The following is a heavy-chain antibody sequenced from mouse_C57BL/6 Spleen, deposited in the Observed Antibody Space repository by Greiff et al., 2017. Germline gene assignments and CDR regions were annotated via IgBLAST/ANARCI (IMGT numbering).Heavy chain of an antibody. CDR2: INPSSGYT. CDR3: ARTPDYYGSSSYYFDY. CDR1: GYTFTSYT. V-gene: IGHV1-4*01. Sequence: QVQLQQSGAELARPGASVKMSCKASGYTFTSYTMHWVKQRPGQGLEWIGYINPSSGYTKYNQKFKDKATLTADKSSSTAYMQLSSLTSEDAAVYYCARTPDYYGSSSYYFDYWGQGTTLTVSS. J-gene: IGHJ2*01. D-gene: IGHD1-1*01.